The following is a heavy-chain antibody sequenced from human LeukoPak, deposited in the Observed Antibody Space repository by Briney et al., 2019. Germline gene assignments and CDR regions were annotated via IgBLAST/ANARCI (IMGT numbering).Heavy chain of an antibody. D-gene: IGHD3-22*01. V-gene: IGHV4-34*01. CDR1: GGSFSGYY. CDR2: INHSGST. J-gene: IGHJ4*02. CDR3: ARSQDYYDSSGYDY. Sequence: SETLSLTCAVYGGSFSGYYWSRIRQPPGKGLEWIGEINHSGSTNYNPSLKSRVTISVDRSKNQFSLKLSSVTAADTAVYYCARSQDYYDSSGYDYWGQGTLVTVSS.